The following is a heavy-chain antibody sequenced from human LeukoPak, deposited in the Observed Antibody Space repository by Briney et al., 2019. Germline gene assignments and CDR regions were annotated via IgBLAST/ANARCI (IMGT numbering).Heavy chain of an antibody. CDR2: ISWNSGSI. D-gene: IGHD4-17*01. CDR3: AKGTRYGDYGY. V-gene: IGHV3-9*01. CDR1: GFTFSTYS. J-gene: IGHJ4*02. Sequence: PGGSLRLSCVASGFTFSTYSMNWVRQAPGKGLEWVSGISWNSGSISYADSVKGRFTISRDNAKNSLYLQMNSLRAEDTALYYCAKGTRYGDYGYWGQGTLVTVSS.